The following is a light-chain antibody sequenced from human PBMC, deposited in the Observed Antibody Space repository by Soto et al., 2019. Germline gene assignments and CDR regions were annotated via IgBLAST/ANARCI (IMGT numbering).Light chain of an antibody. CDR1: SSDVGGYNY. Sequence: LTQPASVSGSPGQSITISCTGTSSDVGGYNYVSWYQQHPGKAPKLMIYEVSDRPSGVSNRFSGSKSGNTASLTISGLQAEDEADYYCSSYTSSSTLVFGTGTKVTVL. V-gene: IGLV2-14*01. CDR3: SSYTSSSTLV. J-gene: IGLJ1*01. CDR2: EVS.